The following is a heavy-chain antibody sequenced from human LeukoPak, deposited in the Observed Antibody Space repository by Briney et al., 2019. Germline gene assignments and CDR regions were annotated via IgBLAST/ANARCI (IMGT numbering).Heavy chain of an antibody. D-gene: IGHD3-22*01. Sequence: GGSLRLSCAASGFTFSSYSMNWVREAPGKGLEWVSYSYSSSSSSSIYYADSVKGRFTISRDNAKNSLYLQMNSLRAEDTAVYYCARKGYYSQAFDMWGQGTMVTVSS. J-gene: IGHJ3*02. CDR1: GFTFSSYS. CDR2: SSSSSSSI. CDR3: ARKGYYSQAFDM. V-gene: IGHV3-48*01.